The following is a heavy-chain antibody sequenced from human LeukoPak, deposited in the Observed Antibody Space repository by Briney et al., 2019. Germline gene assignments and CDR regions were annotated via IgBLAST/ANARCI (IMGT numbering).Heavy chain of an antibody. D-gene: IGHD5-18*01. CDR3: ARGRSISGYDYYYYGMDV. Sequence: SETLSLTCAVYGGSFSGYYWSWIRQPPGKGLEWIGEINNSGSTNYNPSLKSRVTISVDTSKNQFSLKLSSVTAADTAVYYCARGRSISGYDYYYYGMDVWGQGTTVTVSS. CDR1: GGSFSGYY. J-gene: IGHJ6*02. CDR2: INNSGST. V-gene: IGHV4-34*01.